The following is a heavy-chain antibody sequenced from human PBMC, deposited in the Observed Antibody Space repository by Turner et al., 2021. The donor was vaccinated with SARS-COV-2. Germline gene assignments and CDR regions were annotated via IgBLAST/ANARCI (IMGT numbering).Heavy chain of an antibody. V-gene: IGHV3-30*18. J-gene: IGHJ4*02. CDR2: ISYDGSNK. Sequence: QVQLVDSGESVVQPGRSLRPSWAASGFTFSSYGMHWVRQAPGKGLEWVAVISYDGSNKYYADSVKGRFTISRDNSKNTLYLQMNSLRADDTAVYYCAKDDNYDFWTGYYMYWGQGTLVTVSS. D-gene: IGHD3-3*01. CDR1: GFTFSSYG. CDR3: AKDDNYDFWTGYYMY.